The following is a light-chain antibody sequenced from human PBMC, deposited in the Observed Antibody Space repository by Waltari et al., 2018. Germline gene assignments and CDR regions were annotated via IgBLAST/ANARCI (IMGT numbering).Light chain of an antibody. V-gene: IGKV1-39*01. Sequence: DIQMPQSPSSLSASVGDRVTIACRASQNIDNYLNWYQQKPGKAPNLLIYTASSLQSGVPSRFDGSGSGTDFTLTISSLQPEDFATYYCQQSYSNPVTFGGGTKVEIK. CDR2: TAS. CDR1: QNIDNY. CDR3: QQSYSNPVT. J-gene: IGKJ4*01.